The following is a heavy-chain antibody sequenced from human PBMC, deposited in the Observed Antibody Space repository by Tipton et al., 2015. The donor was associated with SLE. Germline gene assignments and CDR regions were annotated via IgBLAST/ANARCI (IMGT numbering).Heavy chain of an antibody. CDR3: TRGSSSGPRGFDP. V-gene: IGHV1-18*01. D-gene: IGHD3-22*01. Sequence: QLVQSGGEVKKPGASVKVSCKASGYTFTSYDISWVRQAPGQGLEWMGWIRVSNGDTNYAQKLQGRVTMTTDTSTTAAYMELRSLRSDDTAVYYCTRGSSSGPRGFDPWGQGTLVTVSS. CDR1: GYTFTSYD. CDR2: IRVSNGDT. J-gene: IGHJ5*02.